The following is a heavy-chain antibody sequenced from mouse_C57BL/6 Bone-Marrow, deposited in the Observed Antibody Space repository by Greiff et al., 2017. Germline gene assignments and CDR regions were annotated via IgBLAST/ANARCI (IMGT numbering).Heavy chain of an antibody. CDR1: GYTFTSYW. CDR3: ARGNSRGGYAMDF. Sequence: QVQLQQPGAELVMPGASVKLSCKASGYTFTSYWMHWVKQRPGQGLEWIGEIDPSDSYTNYNQKFKGKSTLTVDKSSSTAYMQLSSLTSEDSSVSNCARGNSRGGYAMDFWGAGTSVTVSS. D-gene: IGHD1-1*01. V-gene: IGHV1-69*01. J-gene: IGHJ4*01. CDR2: IDPSDSYT.